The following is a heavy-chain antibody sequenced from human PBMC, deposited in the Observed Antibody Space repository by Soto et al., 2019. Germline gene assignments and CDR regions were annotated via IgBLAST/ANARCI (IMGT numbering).Heavy chain of an antibody. Sequence: PGGSLRLSCAACGFTFSSYPMSWVRQAPGKGLEWVSAISGSGGSTYYADSVKGRFTISRDNYKNTLYLQMNSLRAEDTAVYYCAKDDTPEAYLDYWGQRTLIAVSS. CDR3: AKDDTPEAYLDY. V-gene: IGHV3-23*01. CDR2: ISGSGGST. CDR1: GFTFSSYP. J-gene: IGHJ4*02.